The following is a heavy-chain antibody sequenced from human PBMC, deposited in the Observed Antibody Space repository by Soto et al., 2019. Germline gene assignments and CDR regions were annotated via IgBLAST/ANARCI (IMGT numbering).Heavy chain of an antibody. J-gene: IGHJ4*02. CDR1: GGSISSGGYY. V-gene: IGHV4-31*03. Sequence: QVQLQESGPGLVKPSQTLSLTCTVSGGSISSGGYYWSWIRQHPGKGLEWSGYIYYSGSTYYNPALKSRVTITVDTSKNQFTLKLSSVTAADTAVYYCARGGVWVPAASNSPFDYWGQGTLVTVSS. CDR2: IYYSGST. CDR3: ARGGVWVPAASNSPFDY. D-gene: IGHD2-2*01.